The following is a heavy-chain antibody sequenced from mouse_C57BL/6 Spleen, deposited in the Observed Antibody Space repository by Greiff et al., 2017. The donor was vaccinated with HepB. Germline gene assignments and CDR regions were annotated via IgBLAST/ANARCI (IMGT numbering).Heavy chain of an antibody. CDR3: TTTNWDGAY. J-gene: IGHJ3*01. CDR2: IDPENGDT. CDR1: GFNIKDDY. Sequence: EVKLVESGAELVRPGASVKLSCTASGFNIKDDYMHWVKQRPEQGLEWIGWIDPENGDTEYASKFQGKATITADTSSNTAYLQLSSLTSEDTAVYYCTTTNWDGAYWGQGTLVTVSA. V-gene: IGHV14-4*01. D-gene: IGHD4-1*01.